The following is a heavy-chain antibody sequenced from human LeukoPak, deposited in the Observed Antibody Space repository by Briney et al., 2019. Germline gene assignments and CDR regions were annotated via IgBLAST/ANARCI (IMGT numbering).Heavy chain of an antibody. J-gene: IGHJ4*02. Sequence: SVKVSCKASGYTFTGYYMHWVRQAPGQGLEWMGWFNPNSGGTNYAQKFQGRVTMTRDTSISTACMELSRLRSDDTAVYYCARDGAARPEYDYWGQGTLVTVSS. V-gene: IGHV1-2*02. CDR1: GYTFTGYY. D-gene: IGHD6-6*01. CDR3: ARDGAARPEYDY. CDR2: FNPNSGGT.